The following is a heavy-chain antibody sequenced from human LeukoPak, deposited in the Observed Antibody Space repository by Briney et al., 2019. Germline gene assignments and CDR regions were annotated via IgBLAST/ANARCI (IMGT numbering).Heavy chain of an antibody. V-gene: IGHV1-69*02. CDR2: IIPILGIA. CDR1: GGTFSSYT. D-gene: IGHD2-2*01. Sequence: ASVKVSCKASGGTFSSYTISWVRQAPGQGLEWRGRIIPILGIANHAQKFQGRVTITADKSTSTAYMELSSLRSEDTAVYYCARDCSSTSCYWYYYGMDVWGQGTTVTVSS. J-gene: IGHJ6*02. CDR3: ARDCSSTSCYWYYYGMDV.